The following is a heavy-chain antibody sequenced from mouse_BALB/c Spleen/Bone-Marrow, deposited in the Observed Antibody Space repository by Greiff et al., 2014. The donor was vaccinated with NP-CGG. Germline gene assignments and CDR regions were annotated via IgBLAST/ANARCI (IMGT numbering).Heavy chain of an antibody. CDR1: GYSITSGYY. CDR3: AREGLRRTYYYAMDY. D-gene: IGHD2-4*01. CDR2: ISYDGSN. V-gene: IGHV3-6*02. J-gene: IGHJ4*01. Sequence: VQLQQSGPGLVKPSQSLSLTCSVTGYSITSGYYWNWIRQFPGDNLEWMAYISYDGSNNYNPSLKSRISITRDTSKDQFFLKLNSVTTEDTATYYCAREGLRRTYYYAMDYWGQGTSVTVSS.